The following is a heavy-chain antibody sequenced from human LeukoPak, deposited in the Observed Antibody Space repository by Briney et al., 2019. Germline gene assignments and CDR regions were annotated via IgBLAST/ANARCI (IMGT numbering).Heavy chain of an antibody. V-gene: IGHV3-7*05. D-gene: IGHD3-22*01. J-gene: IGHJ3*02. CDR1: GFTFSNYW. CDR2: INQDGSEK. CDR3: TREGGKYDSSGYYQAYDAFDI. Sequence: GGSLRLSCAVSGFTFSNYWMSWVRQAPGKGLEWVANINQDGSEKYYVDSVKGRLTISRDNAKKSLYLQMNSLRAGDTAVYYCTREGGKYDSSGYYQAYDAFDIWGQGTMVTVSS.